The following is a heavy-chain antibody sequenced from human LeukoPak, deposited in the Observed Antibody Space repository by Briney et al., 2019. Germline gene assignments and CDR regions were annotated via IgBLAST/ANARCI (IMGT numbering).Heavy chain of an antibody. CDR2: IYSGGST. V-gene: IGHV3-66*01. Sequence: GGSLRLSCAASGFTVSSNYMSWVRQAPGKGLEWVSVIYSGGSTYYADSVKGRFTISRDNSKNTLYLQMNSLRAEDTAVYYCARDFGEVDLPCFDYWGQGTLVTVSS. CDR1: GFTVSSNY. D-gene: IGHD3-16*01. J-gene: IGHJ4*02. CDR3: ARDFGEVDLPCFDY.